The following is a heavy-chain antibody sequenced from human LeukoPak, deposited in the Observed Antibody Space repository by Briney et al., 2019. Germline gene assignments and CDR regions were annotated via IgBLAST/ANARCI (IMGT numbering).Heavy chain of an antibody. CDR2: TYFRSKWYN. V-gene: IGHV6-1*01. CDR3: ARDPLSSSWYDWYFDL. D-gene: IGHD6-13*01. Sequence: SQTLSLTCAISGDSVSSNSAAWNWIRQSPSRGLEWLGRTYFRSKWYNDYAVSVKSRITINPDTSKNQFSLQLNSVTPEDTAVYYCARDPLSSSWYDWYFDLWGRGTLVTVSS. CDR1: GDSVSSNSAA. J-gene: IGHJ2*01.